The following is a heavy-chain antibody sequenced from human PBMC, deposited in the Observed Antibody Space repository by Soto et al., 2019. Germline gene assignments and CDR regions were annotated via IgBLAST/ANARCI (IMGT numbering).Heavy chain of an antibody. Sequence: PSETLSLTCTVSGGSINSYYWSWIRQPPGKGLEWIGYIYYSGSTNYNPSLKSRVTISLDTSRNQFSLRLSSVTAADTAVYYCARVWGENWFDPWGQGTLVTVSS. J-gene: IGHJ5*02. D-gene: IGHD3-16*01. CDR1: GGSINSYY. V-gene: IGHV4-59*01. CDR2: IYYSGST. CDR3: ARVWGENWFDP.